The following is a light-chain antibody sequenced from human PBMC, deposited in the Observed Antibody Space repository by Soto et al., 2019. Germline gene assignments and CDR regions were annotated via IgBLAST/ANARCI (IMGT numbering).Light chain of an antibody. V-gene: IGLV2-14*03. Sequence: GSPGQSITSSCTGTNSDVGGYNDVSWYQHHPGKAPKLMIYDVSNRPSGVSNRFSGSKSGNTASLTISGLQAEDEADYYCSSYTSSSTRVFGTGTKVTVL. CDR2: DVS. CDR1: NSDVGGYND. CDR3: SSYTSSSTRV. J-gene: IGLJ1*01.